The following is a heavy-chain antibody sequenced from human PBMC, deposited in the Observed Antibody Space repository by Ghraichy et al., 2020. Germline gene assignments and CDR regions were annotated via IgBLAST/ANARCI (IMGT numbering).Heavy chain of an antibody. V-gene: IGHV3-53*04. D-gene: IGHD4/OR15-4a*01. J-gene: IGHJ6*03. CDR1: GFNVSTNY. CDR2: IYSGGTT. CDR3: ARAGHGASQYYFYYMDV. Sequence: GGSLRLSCAASGFNVSTNYMTWVRQAPGKGLEWVAVIYSGGTTYYADSVKGRFTFSRHNSNNTLDLQMNSLSSEDTAEYYCARAGHGASQYYFYYMDVWGNGTTVTVSS.